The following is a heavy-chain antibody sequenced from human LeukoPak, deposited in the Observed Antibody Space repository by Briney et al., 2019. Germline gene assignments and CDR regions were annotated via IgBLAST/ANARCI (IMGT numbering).Heavy chain of an antibody. CDR2: FDPEDGET. J-gene: IGHJ4*02. Sequence: EASVKVSCKVSGYTLTELSMHWVRQAPGKGLEWMGGFDPEDGETIYAQKFQSRVTMTEDTSTDTAYMELSSLRSEDTAVYYCATAGEAYVWGSYSITNWGQGTLVTVSS. D-gene: IGHD3-16*01. CDR1: GYTLTELS. V-gene: IGHV1-24*01. CDR3: ATAGEAYVWGSYSITN.